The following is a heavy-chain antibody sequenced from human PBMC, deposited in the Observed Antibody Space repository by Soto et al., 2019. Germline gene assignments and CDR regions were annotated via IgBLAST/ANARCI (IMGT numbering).Heavy chain of an antibody. CDR2: IYYSGST. Sequence: QVQLQESGPGLVKPSQTLSLTCTVSGGSISSGGYYWSWIRQHPGKGLEWIGYIYYSGSTYYNPSLKSRVTISVDTSKNQFSLKLSSVTAADTAVYYCARDPSGYYYYYGMDVWGQGTTVTVSS. J-gene: IGHJ6*02. D-gene: IGHD6-25*01. CDR3: ARDPSGYYYYYGMDV. CDR1: GGSISSGGYY. V-gene: IGHV4-31*03.